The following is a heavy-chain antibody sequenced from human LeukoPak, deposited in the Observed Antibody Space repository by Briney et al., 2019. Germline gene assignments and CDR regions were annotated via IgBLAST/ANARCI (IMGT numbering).Heavy chain of an antibody. Sequence: ASVKVSCKASGYTFTSYDINWVRQATGQGLEWMGWMNPNSGNTGYAQKFQGRVTMTRNTSISTAYMELSSLRSEDTAVYYCARGQAVLTGLYNWFDPWGQGTLVTVSS. D-gene: IGHD4/OR15-4a*01. V-gene: IGHV1-8*01. J-gene: IGHJ5*02. CDR3: ARGQAVLTGLYNWFDP. CDR1: GYTFTSYD. CDR2: MNPNSGNT.